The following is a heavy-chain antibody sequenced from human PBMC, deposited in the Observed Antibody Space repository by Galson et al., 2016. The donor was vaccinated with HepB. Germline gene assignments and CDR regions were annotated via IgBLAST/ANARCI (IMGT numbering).Heavy chain of an antibody. CDR3: AGDRGSNSVKGYGMDV. CDR2: GNPRTGST. V-gene: IGHV1-46*01. CDR1: GYTFINYY. Sequence: SVKVSCKASGYTFINYYMHWVRQAPGQGLEWMGIGNPRTGSTSYAQKFQARVTVTRDTSTSTVYMELSSLRSEDTAVYYCAGDRGSNSVKGYGMDVWGQGTTVTVSS. J-gene: IGHJ6*02. D-gene: IGHD3-10*01.